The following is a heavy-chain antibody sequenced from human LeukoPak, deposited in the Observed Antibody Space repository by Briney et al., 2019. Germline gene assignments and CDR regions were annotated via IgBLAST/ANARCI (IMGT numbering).Heavy chain of an antibody. CDR1: GFTFSNYE. D-gene: IGHD1-26*01. J-gene: IGHJ4*02. CDR3: ASGAQRDY. CDR2: ISSSGSTI. V-gene: IGHV3-48*03. Sequence: PGGSLRLSCAASGFTFSNYEMNWVRQAPGKGLEWVSYISSSGSTIFYADSVKGRFTISRDNAKNSLYLQLNSLRAEDTAIYYCASGAQRDYWGQGTLVTVSS.